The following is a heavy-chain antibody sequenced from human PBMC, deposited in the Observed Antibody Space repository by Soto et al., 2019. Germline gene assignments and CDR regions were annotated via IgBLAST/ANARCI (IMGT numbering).Heavy chain of an antibody. D-gene: IGHD5-12*01. CDR2: IWYDGSNK. Sequence: QVQLVESGGGVVQPGRSLRLSCAASGFTFSSYGMHWVRQAPGKGLEWVAVIWYDGSNKYYADSVKGRFTISRDNSKNTLYVQMNSLRAEDTAVYYCARTAVEMATIDDYWGQGTLVTVSS. J-gene: IGHJ4*02. V-gene: IGHV3-33*01. CDR1: GFTFSSYG. CDR3: ARTAVEMATIDDY.